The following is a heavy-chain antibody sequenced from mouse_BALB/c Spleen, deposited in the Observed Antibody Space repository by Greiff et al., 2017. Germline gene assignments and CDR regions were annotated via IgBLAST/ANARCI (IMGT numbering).Heavy chain of an antibody. V-gene: IGHV5-6-5*01. CDR2: ISSGGST. Sequence: EVMLVESGGGLVKPGGSLKLSCAASGFTFSSYAMSWVRQTPEKRLEWVASISSGGSTYYPDSVKGRFTISRDNAKNTLYLQMSSLRSEDTAMYYCARHEYFDVWGAGTTVTVSS. CDR3: ARHEYFDV. CDR1: GFTFSSYA. J-gene: IGHJ1*01.